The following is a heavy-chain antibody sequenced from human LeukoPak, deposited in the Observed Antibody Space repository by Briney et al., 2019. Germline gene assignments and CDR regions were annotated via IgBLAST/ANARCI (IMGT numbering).Heavy chain of an antibody. D-gene: IGHD5-18*01. Sequence: GGSLRLSCAASGFTFSTYAMHWVRQAPGKGLEWVAMISYDGSDKYCSDSVKGRFTISRDTSKNTLYLQMNSLRAEDTAVYFCARDQYSYGYNDASHIWGQGTMVTVSS. J-gene: IGHJ3*02. V-gene: IGHV3-30*01. CDR1: GFTFSTYA. CDR2: ISYDGSDK. CDR3: ARDQYSYGYNDASHI.